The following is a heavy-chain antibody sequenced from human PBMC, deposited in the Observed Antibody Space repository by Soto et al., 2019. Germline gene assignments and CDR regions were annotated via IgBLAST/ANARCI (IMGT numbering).Heavy chain of an antibody. V-gene: IGHV3-23*01. D-gene: IGHD4-4*01. CDR1: GFTFSSYV. J-gene: IGHJ4*02. Sequence: EVQLLESGGGLVQPGGSLRLSCAASGFTFSSYVMSWVRQAPGKGLEWDSSITGSDGDTYYADSVKGRFTISRDNSKNTLYLHMNSLRADDTAVYYCAKTVSPTWAFDYWGQGTLVTVSS. CDR3: AKTVSPTWAFDY. CDR2: ITGSDGDT.